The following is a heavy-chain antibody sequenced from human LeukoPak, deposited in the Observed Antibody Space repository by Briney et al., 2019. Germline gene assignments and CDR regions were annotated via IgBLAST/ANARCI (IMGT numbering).Heavy chain of an antibody. Sequence: ASVKVSCKASGYTFTSYGISWVRQAPGQGLEWMGWISAYNGNTNYAQKLQGRVTVTTDTSTSTAYMELRSLRSDDTAVYYCARDRVVGQWLANELNPIDYWGQGTLVTVSS. CDR2: ISAYNGNT. CDR3: ARDRVVGQWLANELNPIDY. CDR1: GYTFTSYG. D-gene: IGHD6-19*01. V-gene: IGHV1-18*01. J-gene: IGHJ4*02.